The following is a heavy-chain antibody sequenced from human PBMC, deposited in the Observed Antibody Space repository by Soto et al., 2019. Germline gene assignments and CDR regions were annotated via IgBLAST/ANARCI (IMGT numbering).Heavy chain of an antibody. Sequence: QVQLVQSGAEVKKPGSSVKVSCKASGGTFSSYTISWVRQAPGQGLEWMGRIIPILGIANYAQKFQGRVTITADKSTSTAYMELSSLRSEDTAVYYCAREEYYYGSGAVVDYWGQGTRVTVSS. J-gene: IGHJ4*02. V-gene: IGHV1-69*08. CDR1: GGTFSSYT. D-gene: IGHD3-10*01. CDR2: IIPILGIA. CDR3: AREEYYYGSGAVVDY.